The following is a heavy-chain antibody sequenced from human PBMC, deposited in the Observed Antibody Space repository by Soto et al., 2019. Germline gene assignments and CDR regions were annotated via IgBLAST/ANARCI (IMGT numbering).Heavy chain of an antibody. CDR3: ARESRFCSGGSCYFLPGIDY. J-gene: IGHJ4*02. V-gene: IGHV1-69*12. D-gene: IGHD2-15*01. Sequence: QVQLVQSGAEVKKPGSSVKVSCKASGGTFSSYAISWVRQAPGQGLEWMGVIIPIFGTANYAQKFQGRVTITADESTSTAYMELRRLRSEDTAVYYRARESRFCSGGSCYFLPGIDYWGQGTLVTFAS. CDR1: GGTFSSYA. CDR2: IIPIFGTA.